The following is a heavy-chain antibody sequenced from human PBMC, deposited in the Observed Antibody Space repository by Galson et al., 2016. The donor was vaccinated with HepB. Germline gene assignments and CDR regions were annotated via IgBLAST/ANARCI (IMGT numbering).Heavy chain of an antibody. D-gene: IGHD3-16*01. Sequence: SVKVSCKVSGYTFSGYYIHWVRQAPGQGLEWMGQINPTSGGTNYAQMFKGRVNMTRDTSLTTAYMELRGLKSDDTAMYFCATPDEWNGGRSFDKWGQGTQVTVSS. CDR3: ATPDEWNGGRSFDK. CDR2: INPTSGGT. J-gene: IGHJ4*02. V-gene: IGHV1-2*06. CDR1: GYTFSGYY.